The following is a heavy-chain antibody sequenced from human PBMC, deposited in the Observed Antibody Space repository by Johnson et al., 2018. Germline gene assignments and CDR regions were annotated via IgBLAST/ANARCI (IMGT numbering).Heavy chain of an antibody. V-gene: IGHV1-69*01. CDR1: GGTFSSYA. J-gene: IGHJ3*02. Sequence: QVQLVQAGAEVTKPGSSVKVSCKASGGTFSSYAISWVRQAPGHGLEWMGGSLPIFGTANYAQQFQGRVTITADESTSTAYMELSSLSSEDTAVYYCARISIDAFDIWGQGTMGTVSS. D-gene: IGHD2-15*01. CDR2: SLPIFGTA. CDR3: ARISIDAFDI.